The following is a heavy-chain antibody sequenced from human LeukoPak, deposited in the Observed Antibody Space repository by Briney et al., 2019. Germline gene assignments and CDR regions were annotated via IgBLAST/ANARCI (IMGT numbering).Heavy chain of an antibody. V-gene: IGHV1-69*05. CDR1: GGTFSSYA. J-gene: IGHJ4*02. CDR2: TIPIFGTA. D-gene: IGHD3-3*01. Sequence: SVTVSCKASGGTFSSYAISWVRQAPGQGLEWMGGTIPIFGTANYAQKFQGRVTITTDESTSTAYMELSSLRSEDTAVYYCARGAYYDFWSGPLLDYWGQGTLVTVSS. CDR3: ARGAYYDFWSGPLLDY.